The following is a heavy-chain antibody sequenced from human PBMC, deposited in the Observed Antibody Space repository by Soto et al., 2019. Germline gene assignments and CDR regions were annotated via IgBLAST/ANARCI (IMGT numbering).Heavy chain of an antibody. V-gene: IGHV4-30-4*01. CDR3: ARGIVRGGFDI. J-gene: IGHJ3*02. CDR2: IYDTWTT. D-gene: IGHD3-10*02. CDR1: GGSMSENDYY. Sequence: HVQLQEAGPGLVRPSQTLSLTCTVAGGSMSENDYYWSWLRQSPGQGLQWIGYIYDTWTTSYSPSLKSRVTMSADTSRNQFSLKLTSVTAADTALYFCARGIVRGGFDIWGQWTLVIVSS.